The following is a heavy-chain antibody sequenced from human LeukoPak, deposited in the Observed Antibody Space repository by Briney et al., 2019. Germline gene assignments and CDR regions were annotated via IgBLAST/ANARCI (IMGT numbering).Heavy chain of an antibody. Sequence: GGSLRLSCAASGSTFSSYAMSWVRQAPGKGLVGVADISGCGGSTYYADSVKGRFPISRENSKNTLYLQMNSLRAEDTAVYYCAKAAVVPAAILYAEYFQHWGQGTLVTVSS. CDR1: GSTFSSYA. J-gene: IGHJ1*01. CDR2: ISGCGGST. CDR3: AKAAVVPAAILYAEYFQH. D-gene: IGHD2-2*01. V-gene: IGHV3-23*01.